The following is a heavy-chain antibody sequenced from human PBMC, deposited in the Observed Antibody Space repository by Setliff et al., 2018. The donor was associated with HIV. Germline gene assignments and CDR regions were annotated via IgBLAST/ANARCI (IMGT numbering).Heavy chain of an antibody. CDR2: ISSSSSTI. V-gene: IGHV3-48*01. D-gene: IGHD1-7*01. J-gene: IGHJ6*03. Sequence: SLKISCTASGFIFSSYSMNWVRQAPGKGLEWVSYISSSSSTIYYADSVKGRFTISRDNAKNSLYLQMNSLRAEDTAVYYCARRTTGTTAGYYYYYYMDVWGKGTTVTVSS. CDR3: ARRTTGTTAGYYYYYYMDV. CDR1: GFIFSSYS.